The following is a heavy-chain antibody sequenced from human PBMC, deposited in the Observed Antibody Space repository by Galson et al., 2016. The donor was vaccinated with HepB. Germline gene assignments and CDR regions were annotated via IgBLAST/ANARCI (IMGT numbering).Heavy chain of an antibody. V-gene: IGHV4-61*09. CDR3: AKEMQLR. Sequence: TLSLTCTVSGGSINSGDSYWTWIRQPAGKGLEWIGHIYTSGTTKYNPSLKRRVTISLDTSKNQFSLRLSSVTAADTAVYYCAKEMQLRGGQGTLVTVSS. J-gene: IGHJ4*02. D-gene: IGHD6-13*01. CDR2: IYTSGTT. CDR1: GGSINSGDSY.